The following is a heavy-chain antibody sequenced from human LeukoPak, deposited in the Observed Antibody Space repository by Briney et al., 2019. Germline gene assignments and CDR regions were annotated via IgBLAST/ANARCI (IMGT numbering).Heavy chain of an antibody. CDR2: ISDSGGST. V-gene: IGHV3-23*01. J-gene: IGHJ4*02. CDR1: GFTFSSSA. CDR3: TKGGSYAPLDY. D-gene: IGHD1-26*01. Sequence: GGSLGLSCAASGFTFSSSAMTWVRQAPGKGLEWVSAISDSGGSTIYTDSVKGRFTISRDNSKNTLYLQMNTLRAEDTAVYYCTKGGSYAPLDYWGQGTLVTVSS.